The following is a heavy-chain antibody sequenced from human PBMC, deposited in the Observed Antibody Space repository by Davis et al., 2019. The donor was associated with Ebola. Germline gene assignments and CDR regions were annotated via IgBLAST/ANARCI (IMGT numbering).Heavy chain of an antibody. V-gene: IGHV3-9*01. D-gene: IGHD3-9*01. Sequence: SLKISCAASGFTFDDYAMHWVRQVPGKGLEWVSSISWNSGSIGYADSVKGRFTISRDNAKNSLYLQMNSLRAEDTALYYCGKGQYYDILTGYLGYWGQGTLVTVSS. CDR2: ISWNSGSI. J-gene: IGHJ4*02. CDR3: GKGQYYDILTGYLGY. CDR1: GFTFDDYA.